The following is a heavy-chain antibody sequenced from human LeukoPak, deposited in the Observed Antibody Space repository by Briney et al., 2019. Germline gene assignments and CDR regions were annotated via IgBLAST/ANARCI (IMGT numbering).Heavy chain of an antibody. CDR2: IYYSGST. V-gene: IGHV4-39*01. CDR3: ARTLVVAVRDAFDI. J-gene: IGHJ3*02. D-gene: IGHD2-15*01. Sequence: SETLSLTCTVSGGSNSSSSYYWGWIRQPPGKGLEWIGSIYYSGSTYYNPSLKSRVTISVDTSKNQFSLKLSSVTAADTAVYYCARTLVVAVRDAFDIWGQGTMVTVSS. CDR1: GGSNSSSSYY.